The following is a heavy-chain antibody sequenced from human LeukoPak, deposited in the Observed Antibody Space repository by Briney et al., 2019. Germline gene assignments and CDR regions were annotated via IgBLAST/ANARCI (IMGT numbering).Heavy chain of an antibody. D-gene: IGHD5-12*01. CDR1: GYTFTSYG. V-gene: IGHV1-69*05. Sequence: ASVKVSCKASGYTFTSYGISWVRQAPGQGLEWMGGIIPIFGTANYAQKFQGRVTITTDESTSTAYMELSSLRSEDTAVYYCAVGVGGYDFYYYYYMDVWGKGTTVTVSS. J-gene: IGHJ6*03. CDR2: IIPIFGTA. CDR3: AVGVGGYDFYYYYYMDV.